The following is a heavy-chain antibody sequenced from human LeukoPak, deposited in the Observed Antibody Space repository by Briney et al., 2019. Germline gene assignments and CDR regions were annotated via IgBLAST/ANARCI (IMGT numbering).Heavy chain of an antibody. CDR2: ISAYNGNT. J-gene: IGHJ4*02. V-gene: IGHV1-18*01. Sequence: GASVKVSCKASGYTFSSYGISWVRQAPGQGLEWMGWISAYNGNTNYAQKLQGRVTMTTDTSTSTAYMELRSLRSDDTAVYYCARDLYYYYGSGSYLNDYWGQGTLVTVSS. CDR1: GYTFSSYG. D-gene: IGHD3-10*01. CDR3: ARDLYYYYGSGSYLNDY.